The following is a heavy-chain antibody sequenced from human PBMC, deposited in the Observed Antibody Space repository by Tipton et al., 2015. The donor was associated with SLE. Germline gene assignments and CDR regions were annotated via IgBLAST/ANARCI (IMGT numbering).Heavy chain of an antibody. CDR1: GGSFSGFY. V-gene: IGHV4-34*01. CDR3: ARHDEPRRAFDI. Sequence: TLSLTCAVYGGSFSGFYWGWIRQPPGRGLEWIGEINHSGSTNYNPSLKSRVTISLDTSKNQFSLKLSSVTAADTAVYYCARHDEPRRAFDIWGQGTMVTVSS. CDR2: INHSGST. J-gene: IGHJ3*02.